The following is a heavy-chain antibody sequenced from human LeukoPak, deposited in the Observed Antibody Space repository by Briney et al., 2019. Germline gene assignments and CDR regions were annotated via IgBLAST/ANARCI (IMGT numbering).Heavy chain of an antibody. J-gene: IGHJ4*02. CDR2: IYHSGST. Sequence: SQTLSLTCTVSGGSISSGGYYWSWIRQPPGKGLEWIGYIYHSGSTYYNPSLKSRVTISVDRSKNQFSLKLSSVTAADTAVYYCAREGPQQQLDWGQGTLVTVSS. CDR3: AREGPQQQLD. D-gene: IGHD6-13*01. CDR1: GGSISSGGYY. V-gene: IGHV4-30-2*01.